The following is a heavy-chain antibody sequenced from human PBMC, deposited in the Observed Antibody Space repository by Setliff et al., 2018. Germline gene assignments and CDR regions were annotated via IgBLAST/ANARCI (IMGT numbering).Heavy chain of an antibody. CDR2: INWNSVSR. V-gene: IGHV3-9*01. Sequence: PGGSLRLSCEASGFTFDDYAMHWGRQAPGKGLEWVAGINWNSVSRAYADSVQGRSTISRDNAKNLVYLEMNSLRPEDTALYFCAKDYGDGHNWGAFDIWGQGIMVTVSS. J-gene: IGHJ3*02. CDR1: GFTFDDYA. CDR3: AKDYGDGHNWGAFDI. D-gene: IGHD1-1*01.